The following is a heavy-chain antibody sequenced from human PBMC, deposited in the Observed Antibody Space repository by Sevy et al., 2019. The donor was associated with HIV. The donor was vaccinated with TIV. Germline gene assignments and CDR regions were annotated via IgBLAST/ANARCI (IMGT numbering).Heavy chain of an antibody. V-gene: IGHV3-30*18. D-gene: IGHD1-26*01. CDR2: ISYDGSTK. Sequence: GGSLRLSCAASGFTFSNYGMHWVRQAPGKGLEWVAVISYDGSTKYYADSVKGRFTISRDNSKNTVHLQMKSLRTEDTAVYYCAKRSRATASAFDIWGQGTMVTVSS. CDR1: GFTFSNYG. J-gene: IGHJ3*02. CDR3: AKRSRATASAFDI.